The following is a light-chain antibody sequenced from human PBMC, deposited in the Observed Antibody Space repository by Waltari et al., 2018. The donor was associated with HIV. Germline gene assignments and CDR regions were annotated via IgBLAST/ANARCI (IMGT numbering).Light chain of an antibody. CDR1: QGVSSA. J-gene: IGKJ4*01. V-gene: IGKV1-13*02. Sequence: GDRVTITCRASQGVSSALAWYQQKPGKPPKLLIYDASSLESGVPSRFSGSGSVTDFTLTISSLQTEDFATYYCQQFNSYPLTFGGGTKVEIK. CDR2: DAS. CDR3: QQFNSYPLT.